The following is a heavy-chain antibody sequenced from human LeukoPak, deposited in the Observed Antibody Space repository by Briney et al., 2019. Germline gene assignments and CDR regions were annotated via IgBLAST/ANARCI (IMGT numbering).Heavy chain of an antibody. J-gene: IGHJ5*02. CDR1: GDSVSSNSAA. CDR3: ARGPVGATWYVWFDL. V-gene: IGHV6-1*01. D-gene: IGHD1-26*01. Sequence: SQTLSLTCAISGDSVSSNSAAWECTRQSPSRGLGWLGRTYYRYKRYNDYAVSVKSRITINPDTSKNQFSLQLNSVPPEDTAVDYCARGPVGATWYVWFDLWGQGTLVTVSS. CDR2: TYYRYKRYN.